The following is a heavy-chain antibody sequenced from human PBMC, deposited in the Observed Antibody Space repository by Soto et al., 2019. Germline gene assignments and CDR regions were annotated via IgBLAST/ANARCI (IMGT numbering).Heavy chain of an antibody. CDR3: ARDKITGLFDY. V-gene: IGHV4-34*01. J-gene: IGHJ4*02. D-gene: IGHD2-8*02. CDR1: GGSIRNFY. Sequence: SETLSLTCAVSGGSIRNFYWTWIRQPPGTGLEWIGEINHSGSTNYNPSLKSRVTISVDTSKNQFSLKLTSVTAADTAVYYCARDKITGLFDYWGQGTLVTVSS. CDR2: INHSGST.